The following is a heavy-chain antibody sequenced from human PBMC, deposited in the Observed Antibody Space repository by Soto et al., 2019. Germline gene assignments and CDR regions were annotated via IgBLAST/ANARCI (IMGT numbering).Heavy chain of an antibody. CDR1: GFTFSRYG. V-gene: IGHV3-21*06. CDR2: ISSSTSYV. Sequence: EVQLVESGGGLVKPGGSLRLSCAASGFTFSRYGMNWLRQAPGKGLEWVASISSSTSYVYYADSVKGRFSTSRDNANNILYIEMYALRTEDTAVYYCARDPSEGRVGNWFESWGQGTLVTVSS. CDR3: ARDPSEGRVGNWFES. D-gene: IGHD2-2*01. J-gene: IGHJ5*01.